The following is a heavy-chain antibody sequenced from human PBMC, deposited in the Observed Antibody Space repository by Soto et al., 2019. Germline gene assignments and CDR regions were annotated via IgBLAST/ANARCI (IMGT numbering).Heavy chain of an antibody. V-gene: IGHV1-2*04. J-gene: IGHJ4*02. D-gene: IGHD6-6*01. CDR1: GYTFTGYY. CDR2: INPNSGGT. CDR3: ARGDSSSSHNLYYFDY. Sequence: ASVKVSCKASGYTFTGYYMHWVRQAPGQGLEWMGWINPNSGGTNYAQKFQGWVTMTRDTSISTAYMELSRLRSDDTAVYYCARGDSSSSHNLYYFDYWGQGTLVTVSS.